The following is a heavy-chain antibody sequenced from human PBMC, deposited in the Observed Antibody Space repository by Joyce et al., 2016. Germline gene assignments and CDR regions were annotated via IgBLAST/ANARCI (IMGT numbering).Heavy chain of an antibody. CDR1: GYDFSSHG. CDR2: IFHRYSDI. V-gene: IGHV5-51*01. D-gene: IGHD3-16*02. Sequence: EVQLVQSGAEVKKPGEFLKISCKGSGYDFSSHGLGWVRQRPGKGLEWMGIIFHRYSDIRYSPSCQGQVTISADKSINTAYLQWNSLKASDSAMYYCARGIELGELALAYWGQGTLVTVSS. CDR3: ARGIELGELALAY. J-gene: IGHJ4*02.